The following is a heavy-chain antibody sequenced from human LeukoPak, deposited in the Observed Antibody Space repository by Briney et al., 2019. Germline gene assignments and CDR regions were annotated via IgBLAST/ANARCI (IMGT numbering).Heavy chain of an antibody. CDR2: IYYSGST. V-gene: IGHV4-39*07. D-gene: IGHD6-19*01. CDR3: ASRIAVSKFDY. Sequence: SETLSLTCTVSGDSISSRSYYWGWIRQPPGKGLEWIGSIYYSGSTYYNPSLKSRVTISVNTSKNQFSLKLSSVTAADTAVYYCASRIAVSKFDYWGQGTLVTVSS. CDR1: GDSISSRSYY. J-gene: IGHJ4*02.